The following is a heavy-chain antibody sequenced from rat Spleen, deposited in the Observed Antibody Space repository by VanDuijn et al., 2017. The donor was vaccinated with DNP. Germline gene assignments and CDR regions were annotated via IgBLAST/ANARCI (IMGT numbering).Heavy chain of an antibody. Sequence: QVQLKESGPGLVQPSQTLSLTCTVSGFSLTSYHVHWVRQPPGKGLEWMGVMWSDGETSYNSALKSRLSISRDTSKSQVFIKMSSLETEDTSTYYCARLPGAHWGQGTLVTVSS. CDR2: MWSDGET. CDR1: GFSLTSYH. V-gene: IGHV2-32*01. D-gene: IGHD1-4*01. CDR3: ARLPGAH. J-gene: IGHJ3*01.